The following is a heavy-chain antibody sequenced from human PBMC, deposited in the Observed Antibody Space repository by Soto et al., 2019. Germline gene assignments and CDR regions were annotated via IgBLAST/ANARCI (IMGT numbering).Heavy chain of an antibody. V-gene: IGHV3-64D*08. J-gene: IGHJ4*02. CDR2: ISSNGGST. CDR3: VKEYYYDSSGYPLGSFDY. CDR1: GFTFSSYA. D-gene: IGHD3-22*01. Sequence: GGSLRLSCSASGFTFSSYAMHWVRQAPGKGLEYVSAISSNGGSTYYADSVKGRFTISRDNSKNTLYLQMSSLRAEDTAVYYCVKEYYYDSSGYPLGSFDYWGQGTLVTVSS.